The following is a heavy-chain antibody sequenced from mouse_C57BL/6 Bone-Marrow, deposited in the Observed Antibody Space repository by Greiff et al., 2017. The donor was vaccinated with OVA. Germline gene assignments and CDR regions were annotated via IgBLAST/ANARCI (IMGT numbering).Heavy chain of an antibody. CDR1: GFTFSSYG. Sequence: EVKLMESGGDLVKPGGSLKLSCAASGFTFSSYGMSWVRQTPDKRLEWVATISSGGSYTYYPDSVKGRFTISRDNAKNTLYLQMSSLKSEDTAMYYCARPLVLRFLFAYWGQGTLVTVSA. CDR2: ISSGGSYT. V-gene: IGHV5-6*01. J-gene: IGHJ3*01. CDR3: ARPLVLRFLFAY. D-gene: IGHD1-1*01.